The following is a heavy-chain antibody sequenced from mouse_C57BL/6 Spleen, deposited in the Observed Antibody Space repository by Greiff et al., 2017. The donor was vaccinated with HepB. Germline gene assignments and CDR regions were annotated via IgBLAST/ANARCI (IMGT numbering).Heavy chain of an antibody. V-gene: IGHV5-4*03. CDR3: ARGVYFAY. CDR2: ISDGGSYT. CDR1: GFTFSSYA. D-gene: IGHD2-1*01. Sequence: EVKLVESGGGLVKPGGSLKLSCAASGFTFSSYAMSWVRQTPEKRLEWVAIISDGGSYTYYPDNVKGRFTISRDNAKNNLYLQMSHLKSEDTAMYYCARGVYFAYWGQGTLVTVSA. J-gene: IGHJ3*01.